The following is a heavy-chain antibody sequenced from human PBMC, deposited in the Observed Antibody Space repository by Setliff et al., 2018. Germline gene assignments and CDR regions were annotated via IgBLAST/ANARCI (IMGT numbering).Heavy chain of an antibody. CDR3: ARDLGYHDY. CDR2: IKKDGSEK. Sequence: GGSLRLSCAASGFTFRSYWMSWVRQAPGKGLEWVANIKKDGSEKYYVDSVKGRFTISRDNAKNSLYLQMNSLRAEDTGVYYCARDLGYHDYWGQGTLVTVSS. V-gene: IGHV3-7*03. J-gene: IGHJ4*02. D-gene: IGHD3-16*02. CDR1: GFTFRSYW.